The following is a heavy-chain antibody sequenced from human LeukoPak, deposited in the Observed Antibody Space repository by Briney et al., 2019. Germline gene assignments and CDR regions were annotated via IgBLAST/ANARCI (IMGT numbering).Heavy chain of an antibody. D-gene: IGHD2-15*01. J-gene: IGHJ4*02. CDR3: ARESSGGLDY. CDR1: GFTFSAYW. CDR2: INNDGDT. Sequence: GGSVRLSCAASGFTFSAYWMHWVRQDPGKGLVWVSRINNDGDTGYADSVKGRFTISRDNAKNTLFMEMNSLRVEDTAVYYCARESSGGLDYWGQGTLVTVSS. V-gene: IGHV3-74*01.